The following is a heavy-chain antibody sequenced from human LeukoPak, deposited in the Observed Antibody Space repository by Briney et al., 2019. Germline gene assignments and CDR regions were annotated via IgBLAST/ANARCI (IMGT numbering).Heavy chain of an antibody. D-gene: IGHD6-19*01. J-gene: IGHJ4*02. V-gene: IGHV4-59*01. CDR2: IYYSGST. CDR3: ARDILYSSGGMVVDY. Sequence: SETLSLTCTVSGGSISSYYWSWIRQPPGKGLEWIGYIYYSGSTNYNPSLKSRVTISVDTSKNQFSLKLSSVTAADTAVYYCARDILYSSGGMVVDYWGQGTLVTVSS. CDR1: GGSISSYY.